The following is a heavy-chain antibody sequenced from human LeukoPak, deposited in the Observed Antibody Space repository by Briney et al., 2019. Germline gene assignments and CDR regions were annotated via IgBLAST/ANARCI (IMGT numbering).Heavy chain of an antibody. J-gene: IGHJ4*02. CDR3: ARDNGSGWYYFDY. V-gene: IGHV3-23*01. Sequence: GGSLRLSCAASGFTFTTYAMSWVRQAPGKGLEWVSVISGSGDSTYYADSVKGRFTISRDNSKNTLYLQMNSLRREDTAVYYCARDNGSGWYYFDYWGQGTLVTVSS. D-gene: IGHD6-19*01. CDR2: ISGSGDST. CDR1: GFTFTTYA.